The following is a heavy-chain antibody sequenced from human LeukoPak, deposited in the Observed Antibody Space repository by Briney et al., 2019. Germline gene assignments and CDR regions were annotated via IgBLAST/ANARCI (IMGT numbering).Heavy chain of an antibody. D-gene: IGHD4-23*01. V-gene: IGHV3-23*01. CDR2: ISGSGGST. CDR1: RFTFSSYA. Sequence: GGSLRLSCAASRFTFSSYAMSWVRQAPGKGLEWVSAISGSGGSTYYADSVKGRFTISRDNSKSTLYLQMNSLRAEDTAVYYCAKEPNTVVHHTGNYWGQGTLVTVSS. J-gene: IGHJ4*02. CDR3: AKEPNTVVHHTGNY.